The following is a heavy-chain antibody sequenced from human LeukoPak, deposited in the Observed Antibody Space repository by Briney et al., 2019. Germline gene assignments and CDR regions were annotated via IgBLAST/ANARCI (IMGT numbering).Heavy chain of an antibody. J-gene: IGHJ4*02. CDR1: GGSMSSYY. V-gene: IGHV4-4*07. D-gene: IGHD6-13*01. CDR2: MYTDGST. CDR3: ATYDQKLAFDD. Sequence: SETLSLTCIVSGGSMSSYYWSWIRQPAGKGLEWIGRMYTDGSTNYNPFLNSRVTMSVDTSKKHFSLRLNSVTAADTAVYYCATYDQKLAFDDWGQGTLVTVSS.